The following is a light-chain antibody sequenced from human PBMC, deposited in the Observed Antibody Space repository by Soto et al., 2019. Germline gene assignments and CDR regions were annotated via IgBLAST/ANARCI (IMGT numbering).Light chain of an antibody. J-gene: IGKJ1*01. V-gene: IGKV1-39*01. CDR3: QQSYNSPRT. Sequence: DIQMTQSPSSLSASVGDRVTITCRASQSISTYLHWYQQKSGNAPKLLIYDVSTLQTGVPSRFSGSGTGTDFTLTICSLQPEYFATYYCQQSYNSPRTFGQGTKVDMK. CDR1: QSISTY. CDR2: DVS.